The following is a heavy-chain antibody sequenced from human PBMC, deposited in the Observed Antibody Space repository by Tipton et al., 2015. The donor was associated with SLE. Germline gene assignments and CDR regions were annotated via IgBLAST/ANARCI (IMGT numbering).Heavy chain of an antibody. Sequence: SLRLSCAASGFTFGTCAMYWVRQAPDKGLEWVAFIRYDGSKDHYADSVKGRFTISRDNSKNTVYLQMNSLSAEDTAVYYCAKDPIVRYFDWLNYFDYWGQGTLVTVSS. V-gene: IGHV3-30*02. CDR3: AKDPIVRYFDWLNYFDY. CDR1: GFTFGTCA. D-gene: IGHD3-9*01. CDR2: IRYDGSKD. J-gene: IGHJ4*02.